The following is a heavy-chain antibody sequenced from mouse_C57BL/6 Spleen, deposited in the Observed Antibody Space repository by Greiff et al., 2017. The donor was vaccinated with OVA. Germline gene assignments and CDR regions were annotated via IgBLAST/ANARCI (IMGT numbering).Heavy chain of an antibody. CDR2: INPNYGTT. V-gene: IGHV1-39*01. D-gene: IGHD2-3*01. CDR1: GYSFTDYN. J-gene: IGHJ4*01. Sequence: EVQLQQSGPELVKPGASVKISCKASGYSFTDYNMNWVKQSTGKSLEWIGVINPNYGTTSYNQKFQGKATLTADQSSSTAYMQLNSLTSEDSAVYYGAGGYDGYYHYAMDYWGQGTSVTVSS. CDR3: AGGYDGYYHYAMDY.